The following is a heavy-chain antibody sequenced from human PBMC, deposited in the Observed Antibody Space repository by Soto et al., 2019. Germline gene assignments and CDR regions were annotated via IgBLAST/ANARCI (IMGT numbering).Heavy chain of an antibody. V-gene: IGHV4-31*03. CDR2: IFYSGSS. D-gene: IGHD5-18*01. CDR1: GGSISSGGYY. Sequence: PSETLSLTCTVSGGSISSGGYYWSWIRQDPGKGLEWIGYIFYSGSSYYSPSLRSRVTMSVDTPKNQFSLRLSSVTAADTAVYYCARGKAEQLWLLAYWGQGTLVTVSS. J-gene: IGHJ4*02. CDR3: ARGKAEQLWLLAY.